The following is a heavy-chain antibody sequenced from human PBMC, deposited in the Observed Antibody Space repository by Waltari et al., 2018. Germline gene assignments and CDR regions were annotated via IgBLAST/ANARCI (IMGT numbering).Heavy chain of an antibody. CDR3: ARWTTVTTAGFDY. J-gene: IGHJ4*02. CDR2: IYYSVST. CDR1: GGSISSGDYY. V-gene: IGHV4-30-4*08. Sequence: QVQLQESGPGLVKPSQTLSLTCTVSGGSISSGDYYWSWIRQPPGKGLEWIGYIYYSVSTYYNPSLKSRVTISVDTSKNQFSLKLSSVTAADTAVYYCARWTTVTTAGFDYWGQGTLVTVSS. D-gene: IGHD4-17*01.